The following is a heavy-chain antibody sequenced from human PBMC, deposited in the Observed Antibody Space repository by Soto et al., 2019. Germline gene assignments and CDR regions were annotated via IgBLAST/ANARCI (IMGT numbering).Heavy chain of an antibody. D-gene: IGHD3-22*01. V-gene: IGHV4-39*01. CDR2: LYYSGST. CDR1: GGSISSSSYY. J-gene: IGHJ4*02. Sequence: PSESLSLTCTVSGGSISSSSYYWGWIRKPPGKELEWIGSLYYSGSTYYNPSLKSRVTISVDTSKNQFSLKLSSVTAADTAVYYCASILYYYDSSGYLSLLRTARNGFDYWGQGTLVTVSS. CDR3: ASILYYYDSSGYLSLLRTARNGFDY.